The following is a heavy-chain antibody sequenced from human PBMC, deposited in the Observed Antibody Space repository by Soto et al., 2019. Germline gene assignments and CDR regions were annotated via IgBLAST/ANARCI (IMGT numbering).Heavy chain of an antibody. V-gene: IGHV3-21*01. CDR1: GFTFSSYN. CDR2: ISSGSSYI. CDR3: AKTYCDFWSGYYPIDY. J-gene: IGHJ4*02. D-gene: IGHD3-3*01. Sequence: LRLSCAASGFTFSSYNMNWVRQAPGKGLEWVSSISSGSSYIFYADSVKGRFTISRDNAKNSLYLQMNSLRAEDTAVYYCAKTYCDFWSGYYPIDYWGQGTLVTVSS.